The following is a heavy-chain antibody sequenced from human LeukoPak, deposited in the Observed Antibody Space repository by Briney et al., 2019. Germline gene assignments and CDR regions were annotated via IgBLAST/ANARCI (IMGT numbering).Heavy chain of an antibody. CDR1: GVTFRDFR. J-gene: IGHJ4*02. V-gene: IGHV3-7*04. CDR3: ARGDAFSGDH. Sequence: GGSLRLSCAVSGVTFRDFRMSWVREAPGRGLEWVANIHPEGNEKYHVESVKGRFTISRDNAKNSLFLQMNGLRVEDTAVYYCARGDAFSGDHWGQGTLVTVSS. CDR2: IHPEGNEK.